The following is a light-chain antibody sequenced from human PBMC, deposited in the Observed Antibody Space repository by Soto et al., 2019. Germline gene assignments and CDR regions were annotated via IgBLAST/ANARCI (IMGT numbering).Light chain of an antibody. J-gene: IGKJ1*01. CDR3: QQYYFFWT. CDR2: HAS. CDR1: RSISSW. Sequence: DIQMTQSPSTLPASVGDRVTMTCPASRSISSWLAWYQQKPGSAPKLLLHHASTLESGVQSRFSGSGSGTEFTLTISSLQPDDFETYYCQQYYFFWTFGQGTKVEIK. V-gene: IGKV1-5*01.